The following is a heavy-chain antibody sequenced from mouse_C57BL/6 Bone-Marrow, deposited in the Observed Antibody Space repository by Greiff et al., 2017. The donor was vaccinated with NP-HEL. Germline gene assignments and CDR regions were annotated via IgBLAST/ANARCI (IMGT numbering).Heavy chain of an antibody. V-gene: IGHV1-54*01. CDR2: INPGSGGT. CDR3: ARSRVDNYFDY. CDR1: GYAFTNYL. D-gene: IGHD1-1*02. J-gene: IGHJ2*01. Sequence: QVQLQQSGAELVRPGTSVKVSCKASGYAFTNYLIEWVKQRPGQGLEWIGVINPGSGGTNYNEKFKGKATLTADKSSSTAYMQLSSLTSEDSAVYFCARSRVDNYFDYWGQGTTLTVSS.